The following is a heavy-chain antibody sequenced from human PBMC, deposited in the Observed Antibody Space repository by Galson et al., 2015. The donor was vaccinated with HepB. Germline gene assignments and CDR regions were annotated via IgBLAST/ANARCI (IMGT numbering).Heavy chain of an antibody. CDR3: ARAVAPAAARYYYLSYMDV. CDR1: GCTFSSFG. CDR2: ISTYNGNT. Sequence: SVKVSCKASGCTFSSFGISWVRQAPGQGLEWMGWISTYNGNTIYAQNFQGRVTMTTDTSTRTAYMEMRSLRSDDTAVYYCARAVAPAAARYYYLSYMDVWGKGTTVTVSS. V-gene: IGHV1-18*01. J-gene: IGHJ6*04. D-gene: IGHD2-2*01.